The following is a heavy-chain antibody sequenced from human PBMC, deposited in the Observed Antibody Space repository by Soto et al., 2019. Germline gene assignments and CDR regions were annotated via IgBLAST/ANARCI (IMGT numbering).Heavy chain of an antibody. CDR2: INGGSDRI. Sequence: EVQLVESGGGLVQPGGSLRLYCVGSGFMFDNYAMNWVRQAPGKGLEWVADINGGSDRIYYADTVKGRFTISRDNARNTLSPQTKSLSDEDTAVYYCPKSGDSGGWGIDFWGQGTLVTVS. D-gene: IGHD2-15*01. V-gene: IGHV3-48*02. CDR1: GFMFDNYA. J-gene: IGHJ4*02. CDR3: PKSGDSGGWGIDF.